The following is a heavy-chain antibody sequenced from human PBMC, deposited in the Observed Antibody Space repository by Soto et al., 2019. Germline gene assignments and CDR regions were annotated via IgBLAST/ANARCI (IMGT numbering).Heavy chain of an antibody. Sequence: QVQLVQSGAEVKKPGSSVKVSCKASGGAFSSDAFGWLRQAPGQGLEWMGGIIPRLGTPNYAQRFQGRVTITADEFTNTIYMDLSSLTSEDSAIYYCARPVKYYDVWMGYPPFDYWGQGTLVTVSS. V-gene: IGHV1-69*01. CDR1: GGAFSSDA. CDR2: IIPRLGTP. CDR3: ARPVKYYDVWMGYPPFDY. J-gene: IGHJ4*02. D-gene: IGHD3-3*01.